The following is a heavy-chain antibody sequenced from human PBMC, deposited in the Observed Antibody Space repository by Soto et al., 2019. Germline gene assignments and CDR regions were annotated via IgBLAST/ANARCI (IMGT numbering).Heavy chain of an antibody. J-gene: IGHJ4*02. Sequence: QVHLVESGGGVVQPGGSLRLSCAASGFTFSRYAMHWVRQAPGEGLEWVAVISRDGSSKYYGDSVKGRFTVSRDNSNNTLYLSMTRLRPDDTAVFYCARSRNGAVPDSINFWGQGTLVTVSS. CDR1: GFTFSRYA. CDR2: ISRDGSSK. D-gene: IGHD2-8*01. V-gene: IGHV3-30-3*01. CDR3: ARSRNGAVPDSINF.